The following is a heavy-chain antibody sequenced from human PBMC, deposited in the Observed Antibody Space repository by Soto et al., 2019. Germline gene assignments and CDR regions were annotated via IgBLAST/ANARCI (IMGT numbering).Heavy chain of an antibody. CDR2: IYYSGST. CDR1: GGSISSYY. J-gene: IGHJ4*02. D-gene: IGHD2-15*01. Sequence: SETLSLTCTVSGGSISSYYWSWIRQPPGKGLEWIGYIYYSGSTNYNPSLKSRVTISVDTSKNQFSLKLSSVTAADTAVYYCAGTYCSGGSCLIDYWGQGTLVTVSS. V-gene: IGHV4-59*01. CDR3: AGTYCSGGSCLIDY.